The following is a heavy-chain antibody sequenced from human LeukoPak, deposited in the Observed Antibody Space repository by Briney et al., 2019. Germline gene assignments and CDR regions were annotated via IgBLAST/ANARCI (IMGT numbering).Heavy chain of an antibody. CDR1: GFTFSSYA. D-gene: IGHD2-2*01. V-gene: IGHV3-21*01. J-gene: IGHJ5*02. Sequence: GGSLRLSCAASGFTFSSYAMSWVRQAPGKGLEWVSSIKSTSSFRYYADSVKGRFTISRDNAKNSLYLQMSSLRADDTAVYYCARVVTAAWDWFDPWGQGTLVTVSS. CDR3: ARVVTAAWDWFDP. CDR2: IKSTSSFR.